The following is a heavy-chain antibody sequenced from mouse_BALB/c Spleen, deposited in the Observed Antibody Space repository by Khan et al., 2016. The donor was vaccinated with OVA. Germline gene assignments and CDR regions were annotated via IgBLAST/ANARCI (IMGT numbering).Heavy chain of an antibody. CDR2: IWSDGST. D-gene: IGHD2-10*01. CDR1: GFSLTNYG. CDR3: ARQPYYHYNVMDY. V-gene: IGHV2-6-1*01. Sequence: VQLQESGPGLVAPSLSLSITCTISGFSLTNYGVHWVRQPPGKGLEWLVVIWSDGSTTYNSALKSRQTITKDNSKSQVFLKMNSLQTDDTAIYFCARQPYYHYNVMDYWGQGTSVTVSS. J-gene: IGHJ4*01.